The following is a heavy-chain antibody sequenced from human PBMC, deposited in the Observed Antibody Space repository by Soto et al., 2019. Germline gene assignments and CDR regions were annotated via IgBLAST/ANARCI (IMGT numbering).Heavy chain of an antibody. CDR2: ISYDGNNE. Sequence: GGSLRLSCAASGLTFTTYDLHWVRQAPGKGLEWVAVISYDGNNEYYSDSVKGRVTISRDTSKNTLYLQMNSLRPEDTAVYYCPKDILRGVITGNNYYVMDVWGQGTTVTVSS. J-gene: IGHJ6*02. CDR1: GLTFTTYD. V-gene: IGHV3-30*18. D-gene: IGHD3-10*01. CDR3: PKDILRGVITGNNYYVMDV.